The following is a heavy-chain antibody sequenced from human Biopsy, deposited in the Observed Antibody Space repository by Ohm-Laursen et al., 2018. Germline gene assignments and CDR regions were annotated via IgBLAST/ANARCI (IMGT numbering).Heavy chain of an antibody. Sequence: ASVKVSYKASGGPSTNYAFSWVRQAPGQGLEWVGRIVPILGHLNYAQRFQGRVSITADKSTSYVYMELSRLTSGDTAVYYCAADADGYYTEFDYWGPGTLVTVSS. D-gene: IGHD3-3*01. CDR1: GGPSTNYA. V-gene: IGHV1-69*04. CDR3: AADADGYYTEFDY. J-gene: IGHJ4*02. CDR2: IVPILGHL.